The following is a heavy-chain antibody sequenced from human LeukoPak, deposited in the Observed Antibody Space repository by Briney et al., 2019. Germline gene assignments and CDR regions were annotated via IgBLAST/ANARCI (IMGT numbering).Heavy chain of an antibody. CDR3: ARHPPIGSIAAAGTWFDY. D-gene: IGHD6-13*01. J-gene: IGHJ4*02. CDR2: IYYSGST. Sequence: SETLSLTCTVSGGSISSYYWSWIRQPPGKGLEWIGYIYYSGSTNYNPSLKSRVTISVDTSKNQFSLKLSSVTAADTAVYYCARHPPIGSIAAAGTWFDYWGQGTLVTVSS. CDR1: GGSISSYY. V-gene: IGHV4-59*08.